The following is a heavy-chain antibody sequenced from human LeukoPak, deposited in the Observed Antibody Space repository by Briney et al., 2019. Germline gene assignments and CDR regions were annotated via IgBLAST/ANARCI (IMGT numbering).Heavy chain of an antibody. CDR2: ISVSGAST. Sequence: PGGSLRLSCAASGFTFNSYTMSWVRQAPGKGLEWVSGISVSGASTYYADSVKGRFTISRDNSKNTLYLQMNRLRAEDTAVYYCAKDSYGDYAIDYWGQGTLVTVSS. V-gene: IGHV3-23*01. CDR1: GFTFNSYT. D-gene: IGHD4-17*01. CDR3: AKDSYGDYAIDY. J-gene: IGHJ4*02.